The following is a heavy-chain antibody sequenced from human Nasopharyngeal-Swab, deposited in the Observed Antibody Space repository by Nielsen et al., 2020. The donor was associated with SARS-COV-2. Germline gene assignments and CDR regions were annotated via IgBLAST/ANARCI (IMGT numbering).Heavy chain of an antibody. D-gene: IGHD3-3*01. Sequence: SGPTLVKPTQTLTPTCTFSGFSLSTSGMCVSWIRQPPGKALEWLARIDWDDDKYYSTSLKTRLTISKGTSKNQVVLTMTNMDPVDTATYYCVRIWSTIFGYAFDIWGQGTMVTVSS. J-gene: IGHJ3*02. CDR3: VRIWSTIFGYAFDI. CDR2: IDWDDDK. V-gene: IGHV2-70*11. CDR1: GFSLSTSGMC.